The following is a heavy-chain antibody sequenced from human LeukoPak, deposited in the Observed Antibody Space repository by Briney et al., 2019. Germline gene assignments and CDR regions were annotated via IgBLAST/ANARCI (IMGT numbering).Heavy chain of an antibody. J-gene: IGHJ3*02. Sequence: ASVKVSCKASGYTFTSYYMHWVRQAPGQGLEWMGIINPSGGSTSYAQKFQGRVTMTTDTSTSTAYMELRSLRSDDTAVYYCARSRVAAAGTQAFDIWGQGTMVTVSS. V-gene: IGHV1-46*01. D-gene: IGHD6-13*01. CDR3: ARSRVAAAGTQAFDI. CDR1: GYTFTSYY. CDR2: INPSGGST.